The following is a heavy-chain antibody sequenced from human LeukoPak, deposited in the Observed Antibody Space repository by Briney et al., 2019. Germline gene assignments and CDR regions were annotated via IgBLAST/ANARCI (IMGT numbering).Heavy chain of an antibody. CDR1: GYTFTSYG. D-gene: IGHD3-3*01. CDR2: ISAYNGNT. Sequence: ASVKVSCKASGYTFTSYGISWVRQAPGQGLEWMGWISAYNGNTNYAQKLQGRVTMITDTSTSTAYMELRSLRSDDTAVYYCARTLKGDFWSGYDNFDYWGQGTLVTVSS. J-gene: IGHJ4*02. V-gene: IGHV1-18*01. CDR3: ARTLKGDFWSGYDNFDY.